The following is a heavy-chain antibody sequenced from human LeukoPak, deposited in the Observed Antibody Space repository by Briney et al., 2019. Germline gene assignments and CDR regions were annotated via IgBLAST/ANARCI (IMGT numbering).Heavy chain of an antibody. J-gene: IGHJ4*02. V-gene: IGHV4-38-2*01. Sequence: GSLRLSCAASGFTFSSYGMSWVRQAPGKGLEWIGSVYYNGPTYYNPSLMGRVTISRDTSKNQFSLKLTSVTAADTAIYYCTRLSNGGTGGRLFDYWGQGTLVTVSS. D-gene: IGHD1-1*01. CDR2: VYYNGPT. CDR1: GFTFSSYG. CDR3: TRLSNGGTGGRLFDY.